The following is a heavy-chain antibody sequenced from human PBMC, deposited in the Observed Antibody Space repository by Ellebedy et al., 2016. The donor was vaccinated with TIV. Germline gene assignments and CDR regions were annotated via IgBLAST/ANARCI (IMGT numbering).Heavy chain of an antibody. J-gene: IGHJ5*02. CDR2: IKQDGSEK. CDR1: GFSFSSYW. Sequence: PGGSLRLPCAASGFSFSSYWMSWVRQAPGKGLEWVPNIKQDGSEKYYVDSVTGRFTISRDNAKNSLYLQMNSLRAEDTAVYYCAMGGGPHFDWLLAWGQGTLVTVSS. V-gene: IGHV3-7*01. CDR3: AMGGGPHFDWLLA. D-gene: IGHD3-9*01.